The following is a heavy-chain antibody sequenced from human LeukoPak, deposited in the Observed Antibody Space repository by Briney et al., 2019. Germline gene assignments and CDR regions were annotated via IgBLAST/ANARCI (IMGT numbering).Heavy chain of an antibody. Sequence: GGSLRLSCAASGFSFSSCVMSWVRQAPGKGLEWVSAISGSGGSTYFADSVKGRFTISRDNSKNTLYLQMNSLRAEDTALYYCARDHAQGIAVPDDDWGQGTLVTVSS. CDR1: GFSFSSCV. CDR2: ISGSGGST. D-gene: IGHD6-19*01. J-gene: IGHJ4*02. CDR3: ARDHAQGIAVPDDD. V-gene: IGHV3-23*01.